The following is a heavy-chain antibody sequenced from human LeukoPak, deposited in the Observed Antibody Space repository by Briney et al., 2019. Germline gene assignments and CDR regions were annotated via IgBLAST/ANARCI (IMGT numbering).Heavy chain of an antibody. J-gene: IGHJ4*02. Sequence: ASVKVSCKASGYTFTGYYMHWVRQAPGQGLEWMGWINPNSGGTNYAQKFQGRVTMTRDTSISTAYMELSRLRSDDTAVYYCARVRYIYSGYDSSVSFDYWGQGTLVTVSS. V-gene: IGHV1-2*02. CDR1: GYTFTGYY. CDR2: INPNSGGT. D-gene: IGHD5-12*01. CDR3: ARVRYIYSGYDSSVSFDY.